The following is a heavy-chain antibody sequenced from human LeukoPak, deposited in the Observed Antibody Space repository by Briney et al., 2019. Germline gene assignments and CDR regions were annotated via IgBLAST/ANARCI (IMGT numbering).Heavy chain of an antibody. Sequence: SQTLSLTCTVSGGSISSGSYYWSWIRQPAGRGLEWIGRIYTSGSTNYNPSLKSRVTISVDTSKNQFSLKLSSVTAADTAVYYCARENWVASYWYFDLWGRGTLVTVPS. CDR2: IYTSGST. V-gene: IGHV4-61*02. J-gene: IGHJ2*01. CDR1: GGSISSGSYY. D-gene: IGHD2-15*01. CDR3: ARENWVASYWYFDL.